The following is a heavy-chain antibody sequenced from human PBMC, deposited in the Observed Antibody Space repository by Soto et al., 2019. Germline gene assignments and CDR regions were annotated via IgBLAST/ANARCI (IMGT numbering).Heavy chain of an antibody. Sequence: SVKVSCKASGGTFSSYAISWVRQAPGQGLEWMGGIIPIFGTANYAQKFQGRVTITADESTSTAYMELSSLRSEDTAVYYCARDAGIAATDYFDYWGQGTLVTVSS. V-gene: IGHV1-69*13. J-gene: IGHJ4*02. CDR3: ARDAGIAATDYFDY. CDR2: IIPIFGTA. CDR1: GGTFSSYA. D-gene: IGHD6-13*01.